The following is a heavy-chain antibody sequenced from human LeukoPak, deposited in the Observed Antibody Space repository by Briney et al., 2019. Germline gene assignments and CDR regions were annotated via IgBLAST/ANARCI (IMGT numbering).Heavy chain of an antibody. Sequence: SGGSLRLSCAASGFTFSSYAMHWVRQAPGKGLEWVAVISYDGSNKYYADSVKGRFTISRDNSKNTLYLQMNSLRAEDTAVYYCARDDVYSSGWYYWGQGTLVTVSS. CDR3: ARDDVYSSGWYY. CDR2: ISYDGSNK. V-gene: IGHV3-30*04. J-gene: IGHJ4*02. D-gene: IGHD6-19*01. CDR1: GFTFSSYA.